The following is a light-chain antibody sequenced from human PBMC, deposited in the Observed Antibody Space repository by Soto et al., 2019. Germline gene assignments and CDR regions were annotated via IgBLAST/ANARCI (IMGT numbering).Light chain of an antibody. J-gene: IGLJ2*01. CDR3: CSYAGSYTHVV. Sequence: QSALTQPRSVSGSRGPSVTISCTGTSSDVGGYNYVSWYQQHPGKAPKLMIYDVSKRPSGVPDRFSGSKSGNTASLTISGLQAEDEADYYCCSYAGSYTHVVFGGGTKLTVL. CDR2: DVS. V-gene: IGLV2-11*01. CDR1: SSDVGGYNY.